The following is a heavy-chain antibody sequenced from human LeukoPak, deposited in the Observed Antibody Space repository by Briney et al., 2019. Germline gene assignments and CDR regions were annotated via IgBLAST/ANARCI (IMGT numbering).Heavy chain of an antibody. J-gene: IGHJ4*02. CDR1: GFTFSSYG. Sequence: GGSLRLSCAASGFTFSSYGMHWVRQAPGKGLEWVAFIRYDGSNKYYADSVRGRFIISRDNAKNTLYLQMNGLRAEDTAVYYCPRIVQGGHSDYWGQGPLVTVSS. D-gene: IGHD4-23*01. CDR3: PRIVQGGHSDY. CDR2: IRYDGSNK. V-gene: IGHV3-30*02.